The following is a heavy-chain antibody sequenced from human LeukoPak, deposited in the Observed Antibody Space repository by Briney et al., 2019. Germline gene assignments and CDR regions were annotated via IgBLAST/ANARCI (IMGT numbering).Heavy chain of an antibody. D-gene: IGHD5-18*01. CDR2: IKSKTDGGTT. Sequence: GGSLRLSCAASGFTFSNAWMSWVRQAPGKGLEWVGRIKSKTDGGTTDYAAPVKGRFTISRDDSKNTLYLQMNSLKTEDTAVYYCTTDGGYSYGFLDYWGQGTLVTVSS. V-gene: IGHV3-15*01. CDR3: TTDGGYSYGFLDY. J-gene: IGHJ4*02. CDR1: GFTFSNAW.